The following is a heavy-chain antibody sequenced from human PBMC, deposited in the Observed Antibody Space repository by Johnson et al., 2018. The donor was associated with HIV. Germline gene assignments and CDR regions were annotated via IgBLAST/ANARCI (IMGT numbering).Heavy chain of an antibody. CDR3: ASPPSGYDFWDGPNIFDV. CDR2: ISGSGGST. D-gene: IGHD3-3*01. J-gene: IGHJ3*01. Sequence: VQSVESGGGLVQPGRSLRLSCAASGFTFDDYAMHWVRQAPGKGLEWVSGISGSGGSTYYADSVKGRFTISRDNSKNTLFLQMNSLRAEDTAVYYCASPPSGYDFWDGPNIFDVWGQGTMVSVAS. V-gene: IGHV3-23*04. CDR1: GFTFDDYA.